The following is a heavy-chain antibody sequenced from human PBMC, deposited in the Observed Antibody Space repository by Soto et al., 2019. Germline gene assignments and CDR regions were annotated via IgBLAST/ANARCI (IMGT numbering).Heavy chain of an antibody. D-gene: IGHD6-19*01. J-gene: IGHJ4*02. CDR3: AKAMPPPRIAVAGTIDY. CDR1: GFTFSSYG. V-gene: IGHV3-30*18. Sequence: QVQLVESGGGVVQPGRSLRLSCAASGFTFSSYGMHWVRQAPGKGLEWVAVISYDGSNKYYADSVKGRFTISRDNSKNPLYLQMHRLGAEDTVWDYCAKAMPPPRIAVAGTIDYWGQGPLVTVSS. CDR2: ISYDGSNK.